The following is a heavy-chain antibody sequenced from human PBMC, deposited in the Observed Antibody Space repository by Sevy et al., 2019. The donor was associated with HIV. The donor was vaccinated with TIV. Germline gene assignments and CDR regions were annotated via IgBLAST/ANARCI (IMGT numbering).Heavy chain of an antibody. Sequence: ASVKVSCKTSGYTFTSYGISWVRQAPGQGLEWMGWISAYNGNTNYVQKFQGRVTLTTDTSTSTAYMELRSLRSDDTAVYYCARDHPLHQHLGPRGQGTLVTVSS. CDR3: ARDHPLHQHLGP. CDR1: GYTFTSYG. CDR2: ISAYNGNT. D-gene: IGHD6-13*01. V-gene: IGHV1-18*04. J-gene: IGHJ5*02.